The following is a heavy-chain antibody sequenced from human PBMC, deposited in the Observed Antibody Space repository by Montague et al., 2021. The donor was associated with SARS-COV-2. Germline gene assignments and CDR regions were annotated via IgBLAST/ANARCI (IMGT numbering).Heavy chain of an antibody. Sequence: SETLSLTCTVSDGSVISTYPHWHWVRQSPGRGLGWIGGYLFHIDTADYNASLRSRVTISVDTSKNQFSLELTSVTAADTAVYYCTRGIDSYKTGYWGQGIQVTVSS. CDR3: TRGIDSYKTGY. CDR2: LFHIDTA. J-gene: IGHJ4*02. CDR1: DGSVISTYPH. V-gene: IGHV4-61*01. D-gene: IGHD6-13*01.